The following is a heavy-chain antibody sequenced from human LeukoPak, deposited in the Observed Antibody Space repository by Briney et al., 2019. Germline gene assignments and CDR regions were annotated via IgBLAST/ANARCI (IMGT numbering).Heavy chain of an antibody. CDR2: INSDGSST. V-gene: IGHV3-74*01. Sequence: GGSLRLSCAASGFTFSSHWMHWVRQAPGKGLVWVSRINSDGSSTSYADSVRGRLTISRDNAKNTLYLQMNSLRAEDTAVYYCARDFKYSGYELDYWGQGTLVTVSS. CDR3: ARDFKYSGYELDY. D-gene: IGHD5-12*01. CDR1: GFTFSSHW. J-gene: IGHJ4*02.